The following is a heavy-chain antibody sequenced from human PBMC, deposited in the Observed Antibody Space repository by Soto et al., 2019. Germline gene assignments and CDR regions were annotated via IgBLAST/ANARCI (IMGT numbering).Heavy chain of an antibody. CDR3: ARSSSWEEKYYYGMDV. Sequence: GTSVKVSCKESGYTFNSCYMHSVRQAPRQGLEWMGIINPSGGSTSYAQKFQGRVTMTRDTSTSTVYMELSSLRSEDTAVYYCARSSSWEEKYYYGMDVWGQGTTVTVSS. J-gene: IGHJ6*02. D-gene: IGHD6-13*01. CDR2: INPSGGST. V-gene: IGHV1-46*02. CDR1: GYTFNSCY.